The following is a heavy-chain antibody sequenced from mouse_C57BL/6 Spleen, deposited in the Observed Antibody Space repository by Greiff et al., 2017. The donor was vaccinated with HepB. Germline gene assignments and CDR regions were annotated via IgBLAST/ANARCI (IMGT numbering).Heavy chain of an antibody. CDR3: ARDLRDYDVLDY. V-gene: IGHV5-4*01. D-gene: IGHD2-4*01. Sequence: DVLLVESGGGLVKPGGSLKLSCAASGFTFSSYAMSWVRQTPEKRLEWVATISDGGSYTYYPDNVKGRFTISRDNAKNNLYLQMSHLKSEDTAMYYCARDLRDYDVLDYWGQGTTLTVSS. CDR2: ISDGGSYT. J-gene: IGHJ2*01. CDR1: GFTFSSYA.